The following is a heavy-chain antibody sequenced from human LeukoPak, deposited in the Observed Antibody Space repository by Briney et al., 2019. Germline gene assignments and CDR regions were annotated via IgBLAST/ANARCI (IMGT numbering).Heavy chain of an antibody. CDR3: ARGAYDSSGYYPARDY. CDR1: GGSFSGYY. D-gene: IGHD3-22*01. CDR2: INHSGST. J-gene: IGHJ4*02. V-gene: IGHV4-34*01. Sequence: SETLSLTCAVYGGSFSGYYWSWVRQPPGKGLEWIGEINHSGSTNYNPSLKSRVTISVDTSKNQFSLKLSSVTAADTAVYYCARGAYDSSGYYPARDYWGQGTLVTVSS.